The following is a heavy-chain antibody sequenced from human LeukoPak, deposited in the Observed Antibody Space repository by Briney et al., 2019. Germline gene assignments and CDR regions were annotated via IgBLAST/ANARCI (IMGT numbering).Heavy chain of an antibody. V-gene: IGHV3-23*01. J-gene: IGHJ6*03. CDR1: GFTFSSYV. CDR3: AKRRGLELTYYYHMDV. CDR2: ISGSGGST. D-gene: IGHD1-7*01. Sequence: GGSLRLSCAASGFTFSSYVMSWVRQAPGKGLEWVSAISGSGGSTYYADSVKGRFTISRDNSKNTLYLQMNSLRADDTAVYYCAKRRGLELTYYYHMDVWGKGTTVTVSS.